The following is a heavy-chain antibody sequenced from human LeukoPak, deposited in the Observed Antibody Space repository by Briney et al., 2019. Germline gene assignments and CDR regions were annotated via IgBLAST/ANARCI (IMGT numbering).Heavy chain of an antibody. V-gene: IGHV3-49*04. J-gene: IGHJ6*02. Sequence: QAGGSLRLSCTASGFTFGDHAMSWVRQAPGKGLEWVGFIRSKTYGGTTEYAASVKGRFTISRDDSKSIAYLQMNSLKTEDTAVYYRTRGPIQQWLYYGMDVWGQGTTVTVSS. CDR3: TRGPIQQWLYYGMDV. CDR1: GFTFGDHA. D-gene: IGHD5-18*01. CDR2: IRSKTYGGTT.